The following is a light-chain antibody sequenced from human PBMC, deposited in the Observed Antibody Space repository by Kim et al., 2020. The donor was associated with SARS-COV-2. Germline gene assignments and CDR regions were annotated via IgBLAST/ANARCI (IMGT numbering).Light chain of an antibody. CDR2: YDS. CDR3: QVWDSGSAHWV. V-gene: IGLV3-21*04. CDR1: NIRTKA. Sequence: APGQTATITWGGDNIRTKAVHWYQQKPGQAPLLVIYYDSDRPSGIPERLSGSNSGNTATLTISRVEAGDEADFYCQVWDSGSAHWVFGGGTQLTVL. J-gene: IGLJ3*02.